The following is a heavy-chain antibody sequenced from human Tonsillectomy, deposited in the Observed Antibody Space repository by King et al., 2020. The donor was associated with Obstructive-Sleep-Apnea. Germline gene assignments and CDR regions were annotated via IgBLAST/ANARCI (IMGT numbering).Heavy chain of an antibody. Sequence: QMQLVQSGAEVKKPGASVKVSCKASGYTFTGYYMHWVRQAPGQGLEWMGWINPNSGGTNYAQKFQGWVTMTRDTSISTAYMELSRLRSDDTAVYYCARGGRWYGDYVPHYYYYVMDVWGQGTTVTVSS. CDR3: ARGGRWYGDYVPHYYYYVMDV. CDR2: INPNSGGT. J-gene: IGHJ6*02. CDR1: GYTFTGYY. V-gene: IGHV1-2*04. D-gene: IGHD4-17*01.